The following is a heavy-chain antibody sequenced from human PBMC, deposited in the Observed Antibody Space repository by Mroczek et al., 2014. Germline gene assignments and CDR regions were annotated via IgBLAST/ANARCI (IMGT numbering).Heavy chain of an antibody. Sequence: VQLVESGPGLVKPSETLSLTCTVSGGSISSYYWSWIRQPPGKGLEWIGYIYYSGSTNYNPSLKSRVTISVDTSKNQFSLKLSSVTAADTAVYYCAGQYCSGGSCYSGGWWFDPWGQGTLVTVSS. CDR1: GGSISSYY. CDR3: AGQYCSGGSCYSGGWWFDP. J-gene: IGHJ5*02. V-gene: IGHV4-59*01. D-gene: IGHD2-15*01. CDR2: IYYSGST.